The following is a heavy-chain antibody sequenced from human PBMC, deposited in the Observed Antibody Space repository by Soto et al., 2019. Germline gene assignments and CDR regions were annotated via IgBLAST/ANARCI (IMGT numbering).Heavy chain of an antibody. CDR1: GGSISSYY. V-gene: IGHV4-59*01. Sequence: SETLSLTCTVSGGSISSYYWSWIRQPPGKGLEWIGYIYYSGSTNYNPSLKSRVTISVDTSKNQFSLKLSSVTAADTAVYYCARQRITMIVANYGMDVWGQGTTVTV. CDR3: ARQRITMIVANYGMDV. D-gene: IGHD3-22*01. CDR2: IYYSGST. J-gene: IGHJ6*02.